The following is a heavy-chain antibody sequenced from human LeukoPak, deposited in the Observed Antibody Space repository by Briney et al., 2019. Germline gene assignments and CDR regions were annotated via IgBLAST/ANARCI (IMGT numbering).Heavy chain of an antibody. CDR1: GGSISSSNW. Sequence: RPSETLSLTCAVSGGSISSSNWWRWGRQPPGEGLEWIGEIYHSGSTNYNPSLKSRVTISVDKSKNQFSLKLSSVTAADTAVYYCARHKQWLPTPDYWGQGTLVTVSS. CDR2: IYHSGST. V-gene: IGHV4-4*02. D-gene: IGHD6-19*01. CDR3: ARHKQWLPTPDY. J-gene: IGHJ4*02.